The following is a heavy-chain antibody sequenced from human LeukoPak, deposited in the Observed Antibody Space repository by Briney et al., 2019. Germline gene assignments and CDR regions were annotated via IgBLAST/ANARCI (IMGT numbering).Heavy chain of an antibody. J-gene: IGHJ4*02. D-gene: IGHD6-19*01. CDR3: ARDLNSSGWAYYFDY. Sequence: PGRSLRLSCAASVFTFSSYCMHWVRHAPCKGLEWVAVKWYDGSNKYYADCVKGRFTISRDNSKNTLYLQMNSLRAEDTAVYYCARDLNSSGWAYYFDYWGQGTLVTVSS. CDR1: VFTFSSYC. V-gene: IGHV3-33*01. CDR2: KWYDGSNK.